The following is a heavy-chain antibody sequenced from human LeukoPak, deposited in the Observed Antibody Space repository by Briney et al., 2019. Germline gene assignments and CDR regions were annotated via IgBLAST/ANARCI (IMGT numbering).Heavy chain of an antibody. CDR3: AKDRVGATRYNWFDP. J-gene: IGHJ5*02. CDR2: IWYDGSNK. Sequence: LRLSCAASGFTFSTYGFHWVRQAPGKGLEWVAVIWYDGSNKYYADSVKGRFTISRDDSKNTLYLQMNSLRAEDTAVYYCAKDRVGATRYNWFDPWGQGTLVTVSS. D-gene: IGHD1-26*01. V-gene: IGHV3-33*06. CDR1: GFTFSTYG.